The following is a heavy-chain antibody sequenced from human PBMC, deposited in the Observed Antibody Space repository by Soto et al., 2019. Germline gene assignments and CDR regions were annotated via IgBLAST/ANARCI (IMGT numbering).Heavy chain of an antibody. J-gene: IGHJ4*02. CDR2: INHSGST. CDR3: ARVTSGAAVIDY. CDR1: GGSFSGYY. Sequence: QVQLQQWGAGLLKPSETLSLTCAVYGGSFSGYYWSWIRQPPGKGLEWIGEINHSGSTNYNPSLKGRVTISVDTSKTQFSLKLSSVTAADTAVYFWARVTSGAAVIDYWGQGTLVTVSS. V-gene: IGHV4-34*01. D-gene: IGHD6-13*01.